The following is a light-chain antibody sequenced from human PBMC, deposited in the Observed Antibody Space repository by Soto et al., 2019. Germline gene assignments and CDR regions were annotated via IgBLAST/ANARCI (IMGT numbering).Light chain of an antibody. J-gene: IGLJ1*01. CDR3: SSYTSSSTYV. CDR1: SSDVGSYNR. Sequence: QSALTQPPSVSGSPGQSVTISCTGTSSDVGSYNRVSWYQQPPGTAPKLMIYEVSNRPSGVPDRFSGSKSGNTASLTISGLQAEDEADYYCSSYTSSSTYVRGTEIKVTGL. V-gene: IGLV2-18*02. CDR2: EVS.